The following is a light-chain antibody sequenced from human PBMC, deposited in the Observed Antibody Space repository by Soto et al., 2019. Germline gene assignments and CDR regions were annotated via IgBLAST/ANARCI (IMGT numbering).Light chain of an antibody. CDR2: GST. V-gene: IGLV1-40*01. CDR1: SSNIGAGHV. Sequence: QSVLTQPPSVSGAPGQRVTISCTGSSSNIGAGHVVHWYQQFPGRAPNLLIYGSTNRPSGVPDRFSGSKSGTSASLAITGLQAEDAADYYCQSYDNGLSASVFGGGTQLTVL. J-gene: IGLJ2*01. CDR3: QSYDNGLSASV.